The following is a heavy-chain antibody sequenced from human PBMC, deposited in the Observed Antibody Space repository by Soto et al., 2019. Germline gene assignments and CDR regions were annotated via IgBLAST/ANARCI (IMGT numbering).Heavy chain of an antibody. CDR3: AKAKKDYNWDNRPPFDY. J-gene: IGHJ4*02. V-gene: IGHV3-23*01. Sequence: PGGSLRLSCEASGFTLRNYAMTWVRQAPGKGLEWVSLISANDVGTYYAESVKTRFTISTDQSRNTVYLQMDSLRADDTAIYYCAKAKKDYNWDNRPPFDYWGQGTLVTVSS. D-gene: IGHD1-20*01. CDR2: ISANDVGT. CDR1: GFTLRNYA.